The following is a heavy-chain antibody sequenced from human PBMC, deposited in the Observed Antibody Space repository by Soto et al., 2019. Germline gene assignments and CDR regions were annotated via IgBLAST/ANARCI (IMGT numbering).Heavy chain of an antibody. CDR2: IWYDGSNN. J-gene: IGHJ4*02. V-gene: IGHV3-33*01. Sequence: QVQLVESGGGVVQPGRSLRLSCAASGFTFSSYGMHWVRQAPGKGLEWVAVIWYDGSNNYYAHSVKGRFTISRDNSKNTLYRQMNSLRAEDTAVYYCARDAARFAVPAAVDYWGQGTLVTVSS. CDR3: ARDAARFAVPAAVDY. D-gene: IGHD2-2*01. CDR1: GFTFSSYG.